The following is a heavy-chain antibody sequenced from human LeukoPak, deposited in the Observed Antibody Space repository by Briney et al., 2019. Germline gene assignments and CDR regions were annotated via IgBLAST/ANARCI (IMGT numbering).Heavy chain of an antibody. CDR1: GGSISSYY. D-gene: IGHD5-12*01. Sequence: KTSETLSLTCTVSGGSISSYYWSWIRQPPGKGLEWIGYIYYSGSTNYNPSLKSRVTISVDTSKNQFSLKLSSVTAADTAVYYCARNRGGYTTPFDYWGQGTLVTVSS. V-gene: IGHV4-59*01. CDR3: ARNRGGYTTPFDY. CDR2: IYYSGST. J-gene: IGHJ4*02.